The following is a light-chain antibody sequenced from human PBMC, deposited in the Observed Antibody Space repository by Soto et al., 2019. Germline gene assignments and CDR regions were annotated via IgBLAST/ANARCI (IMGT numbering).Light chain of an antibody. J-gene: IGLJ1*01. CDR1: SSDVGGYNY. CDR2: DVN. Sequence: QSVLTQPASVSGSPGQSITISCTGTSSDVGGYNYVSWYQQHPGKAPKLMIFDVNNWPSGISSRFSGSKSGNTASLTISGLQAEDEADYYCCSYTRSTTYVFGTGTKVTVL. CDR3: CSYTRSTTYV. V-gene: IGLV2-14*03.